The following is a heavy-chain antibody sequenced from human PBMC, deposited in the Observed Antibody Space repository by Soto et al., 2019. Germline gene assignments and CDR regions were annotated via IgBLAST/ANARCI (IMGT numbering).Heavy chain of an antibody. D-gene: IGHD6-19*01. V-gene: IGHV1-46*01. CDR3: ARDHEYTSGWSHGMDV. CDR1: GYTFTGYY. J-gene: IGHJ6*02. Sequence: GASVKVSCKGSGYTFTGYYMHWVRQAPGQGLEWMGIINPSGGSTSYAQKFQGRVTVTRDTSTSTVYMELSSLRSEDTAVYYCARDHEYTSGWSHGMDVWGQGTTVTVSS. CDR2: INPSGGST.